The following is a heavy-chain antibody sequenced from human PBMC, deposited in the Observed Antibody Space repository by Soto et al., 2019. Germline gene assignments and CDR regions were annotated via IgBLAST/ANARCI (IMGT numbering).Heavy chain of an antibody. D-gene: IGHD3-22*01. CDR1: GYNFASYW. CDR2: IDPSDSQT. V-gene: IGHV5-10-1*01. J-gene: IGHJ4*02. Sequence: ESLKISCKGSGYNFASYWITWVRQKPGKGLEWMGRIDPSDSQTYYSPSFRGHVTISATKSITTVFLQWSSLRASDTAMYYCARQIYDSDTGPNFQYYFDSWGQGTPVTVSS. CDR3: ARQIYDSDTGPNFQYYFDS.